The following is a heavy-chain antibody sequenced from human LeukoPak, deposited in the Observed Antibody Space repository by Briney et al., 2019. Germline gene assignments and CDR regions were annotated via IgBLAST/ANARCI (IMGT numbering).Heavy chain of an antibody. J-gene: IGHJ2*01. Sequence: SQTLSLTCAISGDSVSSNSAAWSWIRQSPSRGLEWLGRTYYRFKWYNDYAVSVKSRITINPDTSKNHFSLQLNSVTPEDSAIYYCARDRDSGGYSRETPHWYFDLWGRGTLVTVSS. CDR2: TYYRFKWYN. CDR1: GDSVSSNSAA. V-gene: IGHV6-1*01. CDR3: ARDRDSGGYSRETPHWYFDL. D-gene: IGHD3-22*01.